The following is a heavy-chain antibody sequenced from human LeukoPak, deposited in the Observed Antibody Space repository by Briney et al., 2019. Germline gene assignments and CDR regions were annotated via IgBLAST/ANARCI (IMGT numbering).Heavy chain of an antibody. V-gene: IGHV1-18*01. CDR2: ISAYNGNI. J-gene: IGHJ4*02. CDR3: TIMTHCTGGTCYSYDH. CDR1: GYTFTSYG. D-gene: IGHD2-15*01. Sequence: ASVKVSCKTSGYTFTSYGITWVRQAPGKGLEWMGWISAYNGNIDYAQNLQGRVTMTTDTSTSIAYMELRSLRSDDTAVYYCTIMTHCTGGTCYSYDHWGQGTMVAVSS.